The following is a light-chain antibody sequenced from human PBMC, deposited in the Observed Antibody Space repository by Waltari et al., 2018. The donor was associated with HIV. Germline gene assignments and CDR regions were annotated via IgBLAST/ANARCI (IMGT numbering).Light chain of an antibody. CDR3: ATWDDSLNDYV. J-gene: IGLJ1*01. CDR1: SSNIDTNA. V-gene: IGLV1-44*01. CDR2: NYD. Sequence: QSVLTQPPSASETPGQRVTISCSGGSSNIDTNAVNWYQQFPGVAPKLLIFNYDHRPSGVPDRFSGSKSGTSASLAISGLQSEDEADYYCATWDDSLNDYVFGTGTKVTVL.